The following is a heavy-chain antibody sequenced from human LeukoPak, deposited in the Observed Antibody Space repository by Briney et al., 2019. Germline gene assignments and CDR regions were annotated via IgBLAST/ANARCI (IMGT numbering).Heavy chain of an antibody. CDR1: EYTFTSYD. CDR3: ARDPEQQLEIDY. V-gene: IGHV1-46*01. CDR2: INPSGGTT. J-gene: IGHJ4*02. Sequence: ASVKVSCKASEYTFTSYDINWVRQAPGQGLEWMGIINPSGGTTSYAQKFQGRVTMTRDTSTSTVYMELSSLRSEDTAVYYCARDPEQQLEIDYWGQGTLVTVSS. D-gene: IGHD6-13*01.